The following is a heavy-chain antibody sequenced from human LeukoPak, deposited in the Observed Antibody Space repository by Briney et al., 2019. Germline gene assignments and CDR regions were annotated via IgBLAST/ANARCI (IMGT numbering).Heavy chain of an antibody. J-gene: IGHJ4*02. CDR2: IYYSGST. D-gene: IGHD2-15*01. CDR3: AREYCSGGSCYGNFDY. Sequence: SETLSLTCTVSGGSISSYYWSWIRQPPGKGLEWIGYIYYSGSTNYNHSLKSRVTISVDTSKNQFSLKLSSVTAADTAVYYCAREYCSGGSCYGNFDYWGQGTLVTVSS. CDR1: GGSISSYY. V-gene: IGHV4-59*01.